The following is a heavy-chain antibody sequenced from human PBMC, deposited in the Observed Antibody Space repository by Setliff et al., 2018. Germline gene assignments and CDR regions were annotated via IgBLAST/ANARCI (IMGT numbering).Heavy chain of an antibody. V-gene: IGHV1-69*05. Sequence: SVKVSCKASGGTFRSYGISWVRQAPGQGLEWMGGIIPNFGTTSYAQKYQGRVTITTDESTNTAYMELSSLRSDDTAVFYCAREVVVVKSAINYYYYMDVWGKGTTVTVSS. CDR3: AREVVVVKSAINYYYYMDV. D-gene: IGHD2-2*01. CDR2: IIPNFGTT. CDR1: GGTFRSYG. J-gene: IGHJ6*03.